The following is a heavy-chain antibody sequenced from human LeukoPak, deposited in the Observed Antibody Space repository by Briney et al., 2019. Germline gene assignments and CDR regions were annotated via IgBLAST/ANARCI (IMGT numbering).Heavy chain of an antibody. V-gene: IGHV3-21*01. J-gene: IGHJ4*02. CDR2: IKYDSTDI. CDR3: TRAASTRYEFVY. D-gene: IGHD3-16*01. Sequence: GGSLRPSCAASGFIFSDYSMNWVRQAPGKGLEWVASIKYDSTDIHHADSVKGRFTISRDSAKSSLYLQMNSLRAEDTAVYYCTRAASTRYEFVYWGQGTLVTVSP. CDR1: GFIFSDYS.